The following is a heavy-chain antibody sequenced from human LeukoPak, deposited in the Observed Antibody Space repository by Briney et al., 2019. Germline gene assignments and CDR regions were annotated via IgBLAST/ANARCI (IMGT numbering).Heavy chain of an antibody. V-gene: IGHV4-59*01. Sequence: SETLSLTCTVSGGSIRSYYWSWIRQPPGKGLEWIGYIYYSGSTNYNPSLKSRATISVDTSKNHFSLKLSSVTAADTAVYYCARVFYVWGSYSSSAGAFDIWGQGTTVTVSS. CDR3: ARVFYVWGSYSSSAGAFDI. CDR1: GGSIRSYY. D-gene: IGHD3-16*01. CDR2: IYYSGST. J-gene: IGHJ3*02.